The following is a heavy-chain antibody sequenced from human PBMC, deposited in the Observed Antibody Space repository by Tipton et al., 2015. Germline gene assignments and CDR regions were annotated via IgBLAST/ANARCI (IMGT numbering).Heavy chain of an antibody. CDR3: ASPSLPHDRGDYYFQS. V-gene: IGHV4-59*08. D-gene: IGHD2-21*02. Sequence: TLSLTCSVSGDSINRYYWSWIRQPPGKGLECIGYIYYTGSTHYNPSLKSRVTISIDRFKNQFSLKLSSVTAADTAVYYCASPSLPHDRGDYYFQSWGQGSLVTVSS. CDR2: IYYTGST. J-gene: IGHJ4*02. CDR1: GDSINRYY.